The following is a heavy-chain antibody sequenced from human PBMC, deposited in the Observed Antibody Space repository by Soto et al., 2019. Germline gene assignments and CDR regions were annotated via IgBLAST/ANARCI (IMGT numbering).Heavy chain of an antibody. V-gene: IGHV4-59*01. CDR1: GGSISSYY. CDR2: IYYSGST. CDR3: ARESPGHYDILTGYYYYYFDY. D-gene: IGHD3-9*01. Sequence: SETLSLTCTVSGGSISSYYWSWIRQPPGKGLEWIGYIYYSGSTNYNPSLKSRVTISVDTSKNQFSLKLSSVTAADTAVYYCARESPGHYDILTGYYYYYFDYWGQGTLVTVSS. J-gene: IGHJ4*02.